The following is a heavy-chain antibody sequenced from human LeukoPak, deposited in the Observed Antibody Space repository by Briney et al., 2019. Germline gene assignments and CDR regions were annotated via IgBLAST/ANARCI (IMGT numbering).Heavy chain of an antibody. CDR1: GFTFTNYY. CDR2: MNTDGSKT. D-gene: IGHD3-22*01. CDR3: AREAPYDYDRSGDYRPFDY. Sequence: GGALRLSCAASGFTFTNYYMHWVRQVPGKGLVGVSHMNTDGSKTTYADSVTGRFTISRDNAKNTIYLQMNRLRVEATAVYYCAREAPYDYDRSGDYRPFDYWGQGTLVTVSS. J-gene: IGHJ4*02. V-gene: IGHV3-74*01.